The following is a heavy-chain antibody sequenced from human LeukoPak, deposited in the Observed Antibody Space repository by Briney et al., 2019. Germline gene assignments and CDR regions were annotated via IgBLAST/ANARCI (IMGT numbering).Heavy chain of an antibody. CDR1: GFTFSSYA. Sequence: VQPGGSLRLSCAASGFTFSSYAMSWVRQAPGKGLEWVSAISASGGSTYYADSMKGRFTISRDNSKNTLYLQMNSLRTEDTAVYYCARACSACSCYLVAFDIWGQGTMVTVSS. J-gene: IGHJ3*02. CDR3: ARACSACSCYLVAFDI. CDR2: ISASGGST. D-gene: IGHD2-15*01. V-gene: IGHV3-23*01.